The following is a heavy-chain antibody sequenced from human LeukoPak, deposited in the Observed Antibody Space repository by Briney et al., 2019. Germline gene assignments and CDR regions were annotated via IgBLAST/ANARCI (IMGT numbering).Heavy chain of an antibody. D-gene: IGHD2-2*01. CDR1: GFTFSTYA. V-gene: IGHV3-23*01. CDR2: TSTSGGDT. CDR3: AKARGYCSGTSCLFDY. Sequence: GGSLRLSCAASGFTFSTYAMSWVRQATGKGLEWVSGTSTSGGDTYYAVSVKGRFTISRDNSRNTLYLQMNSLRAEDTALYYCAKARGYCSGTSCLFDYWGQGTLVTVSS. J-gene: IGHJ4*02.